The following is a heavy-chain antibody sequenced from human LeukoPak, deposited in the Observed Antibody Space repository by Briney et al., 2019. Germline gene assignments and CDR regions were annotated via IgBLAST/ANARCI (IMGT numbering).Heavy chain of an antibody. J-gene: IGHJ4*02. Sequence: SGGSLRLPCAASGFTFSSYAMSWVRQAPGKGLEWVSAISGSGGSTYYADSVKGRFTISRDNSKNTLYLQMNSLRAEDTAVYYCAKDPGVVPAAIYWGQGTLVTVSS. CDR3: AKDPGVVPAAIY. CDR1: GFTFSSYA. V-gene: IGHV3-23*01. D-gene: IGHD2-2*01. CDR2: ISGSGGST.